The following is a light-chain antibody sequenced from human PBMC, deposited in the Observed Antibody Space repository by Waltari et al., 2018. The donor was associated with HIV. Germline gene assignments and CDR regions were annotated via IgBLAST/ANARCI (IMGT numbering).Light chain of an antibody. J-gene: IGKJ5*01. Sequence: AIHLTQSPSSLSASLGDRVTLTCRASQAISTSLAWYPQRPGSPPKLLIYDVSSLDRGVPSRFSGSGFDTHFTLTINGLRAEDFATYHCQQYKNFPITFGRGTRLEIK. V-gene: IGKV1D-13*01. CDR3: QQYKNFPIT. CDR1: QAISTS. CDR2: DVS.